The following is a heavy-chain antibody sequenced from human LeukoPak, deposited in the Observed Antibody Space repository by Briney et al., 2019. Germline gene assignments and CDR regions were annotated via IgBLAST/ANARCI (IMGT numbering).Heavy chain of an antibody. CDR2: IHYSGST. J-gene: IGHJ3*02. CDR1: GYSISSAYY. Sequence: SETLSLTCSVSGYSISSAYYWGWIRQPPGKGLEWIATIHYSGSTYYNPSLKSRVTISVDTSKNQFSLKLSSVTAADTAVYYCARDSRMRDAFDIWGQGTMVTVSS. CDR3: ARDSRMRDAFDI. V-gene: IGHV4-38-2*02. D-gene: IGHD1-14*01.